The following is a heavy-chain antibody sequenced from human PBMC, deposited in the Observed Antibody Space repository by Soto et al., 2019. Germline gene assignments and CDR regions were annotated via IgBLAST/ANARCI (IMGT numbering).Heavy chain of an antibody. V-gene: IGHV4-4*02. CDR1: GGSFTSNNW. Sequence: SETLSLTCAVSGGSFTSNNWWTWVRQPPGQGLEWIGEIYRTGSTNYNPSLKSRVTISLDKSENQFSLKVTSLTAADTTVYYCAKDRSVIVLMVYAGNDWFDPWGQGTLVTVSS. D-gene: IGHD2-8*01. CDR2: IYRTGST. J-gene: IGHJ5*02. CDR3: AKDRSVIVLMVYAGNDWFDP.